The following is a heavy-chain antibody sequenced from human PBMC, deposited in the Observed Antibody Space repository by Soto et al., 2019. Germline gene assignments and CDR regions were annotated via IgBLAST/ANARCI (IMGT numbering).Heavy chain of an antibody. CDR1: GFTFSSYA. V-gene: IGHV3-30-3*01. CDR3: ANQIRYFDWFFPFDY. Sequence: QVQLVESGGGVVQPGRSLRLSCAASGFTFSSYAMNWVRQAPGKGLEWVAVISYDGSNKYYADSVKGRFTISRYNSKNTVYLQMSSLKTEDTAVYYCANQIRYFDWFFPFDYWGPGALVTVSS. CDR2: ISYDGSNK. J-gene: IGHJ4*02. D-gene: IGHD3-9*01.